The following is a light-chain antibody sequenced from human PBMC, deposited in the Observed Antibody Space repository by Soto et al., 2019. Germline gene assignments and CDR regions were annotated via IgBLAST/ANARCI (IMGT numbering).Light chain of an antibody. Sequence: DIPMTQSPSTLSASVGDRVTITCRASQSISSWLAWYQQKPGKAPKLLIYDASSLESGVPSRFSGSGSGTEFTLTISSLQPDDFATYYCQPYNSPYTFGQGTKLEIK. J-gene: IGKJ2*01. CDR2: DAS. V-gene: IGKV1-5*01. CDR1: QSISSW. CDR3: QPYNSPYT.